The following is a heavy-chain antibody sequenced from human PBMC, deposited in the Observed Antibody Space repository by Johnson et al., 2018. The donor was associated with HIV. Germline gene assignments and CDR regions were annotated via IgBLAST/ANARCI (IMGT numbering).Heavy chain of an antibody. CDR1: RFTFRSFA. D-gene: IGHD1-26*01. CDR2: ISYDASNK. J-gene: IGHJ3*02. CDR3: ARGRRPWELHGFNAFDT. V-gene: IGHV3-30*04. Sequence: QMLLVESGGGVVQPGRSLRLSCAASRFTFRSFAMHWVRQAPCKGLEWVAVISYDASNKSYADSVKGRFTISRDNSKNTLYLQMNSLRVEDTAVYHCARGRRPWELHGFNAFDTWGQGTMVIVSS.